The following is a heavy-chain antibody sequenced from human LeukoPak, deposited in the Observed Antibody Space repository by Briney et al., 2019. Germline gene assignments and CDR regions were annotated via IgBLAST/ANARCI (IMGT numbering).Heavy chain of an antibody. V-gene: IGHV1-2*04. CDR1: GYTFTGYY. J-gene: IGHJ6*04. CDR3: ACSTTGTTWGLYGMDV. D-gene: IGHD1-1*01. CDR2: INPNSGGT. Sequence: ASVKVSCKASGYTFTGYYMHWVRQAPGQGLEWMGWINPNSGGTNYARKFQGWVTMTRDTSIGTAYMELSRLRSDDTAVYYCACSTTGTTWGLYGMDVWGKGTTVTVSS.